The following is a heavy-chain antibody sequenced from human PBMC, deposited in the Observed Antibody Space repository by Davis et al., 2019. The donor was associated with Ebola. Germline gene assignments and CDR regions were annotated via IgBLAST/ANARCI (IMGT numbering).Heavy chain of an antibody. CDR2: ISGSGGST. CDR3: AKYKTVTRGEYYYYGMDV. V-gene: IGHV3-23*01. CDR1: GFTFSSYA. D-gene: IGHD4-17*01. Sequence: PGGSLRLSCAASGFTFSSYAMSWVRQAPGKGLEWVSAISGSGGSTYYADSVKGRFTISRDNSKNTLYPQMNSLRAEDTAVYYCAKYKTVTRGEYYYYGMDVWGQGTTVTVSS. J-gene: IGHJ6*02.